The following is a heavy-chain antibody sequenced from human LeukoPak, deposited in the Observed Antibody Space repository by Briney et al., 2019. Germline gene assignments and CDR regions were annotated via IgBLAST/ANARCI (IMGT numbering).Heavy chain of an antibody. J-gene: IGHJ4*02. CDR1: GGSISSYY. Sequence: SETLSLTCTVSGGSISSYYWSWIRQPPGKGLEWIGYIYYSGSTNYNPSLKSRATISVDTSKNQFSLKLSSVTAADTAVYYCARAVGDYGDYSDYWGQGTLVTVSS. D-gene: IGHD3-16*01. CDR2: IYYSGST. V-gene: IGHV4-59*01. CDR3: ARAVGDYGDYSDY.